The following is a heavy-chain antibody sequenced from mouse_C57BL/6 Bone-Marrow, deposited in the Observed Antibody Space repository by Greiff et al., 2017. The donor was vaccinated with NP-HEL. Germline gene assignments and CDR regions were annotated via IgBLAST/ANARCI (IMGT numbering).Heavy chain of an antibody. J-gene: IGHJ2*01. V-gene: IGHV5-6*01. Sequence: EVQGVESGGDLVKPGGSLKLSCAASGFTFSSYGMSWVRQTPDKRLEWVATISSGGSYTYYPDSVKGRFTISRDNAKNTLYLQMSSLKSEDTAMYYCARRGTGRYFDYWGQGTTLTVSS. D-gene: IGHD4-1*01. CDR3: ARRGTGRYFDY. CDR2: ISSGGSYT. CDR1: GFTFSSYG.